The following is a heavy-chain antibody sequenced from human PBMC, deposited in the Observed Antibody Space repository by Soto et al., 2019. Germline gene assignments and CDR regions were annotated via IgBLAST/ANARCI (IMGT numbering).Heavy chain of an antibody. CDR2: INHSGST. CDR3: ASWPRQVGGQIRYFQH. J-gene: IGHJ1*01. CDR1: GGSFSGYY. V-gene: IGHV4-34*01. Sequence: PSETLSLTCAVYGGSFSGYYWSWIRQPPGKGLEWIGEINHSGSTNYNPSLKSRVTISVDTSKNQFSLKLSSVTAADTAVYYCASWPRQVGGQIRYFQHWGQGTLVTVSS. D-gene: IGHD6-25*01.